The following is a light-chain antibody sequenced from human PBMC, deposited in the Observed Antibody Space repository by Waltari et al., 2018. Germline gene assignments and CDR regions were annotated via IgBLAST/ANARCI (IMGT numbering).Light chain of an antibody. CDR2: GAS. CDR1: QAISGW. J-gene: IGKJ4*01. Sequence: DIQMTQSPSSVSASEGDRVTITCRASQAISGWLAWYQQKPGRAPKPLIYGASSLHSGVSSRFSGSGSGTDFTLTISSLQPEDFAIYYCQQATSLPLTFGGGTRVEIK. V-gene: IGKV1-12*01. CDR3: QQATSLPLT.